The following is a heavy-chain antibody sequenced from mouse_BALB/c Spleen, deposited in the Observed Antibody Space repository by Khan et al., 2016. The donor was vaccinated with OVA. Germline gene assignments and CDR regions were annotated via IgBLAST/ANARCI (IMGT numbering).Heavy chain of an antibody. CDR2: IPFSGRT. CDR3: SIFEYDGMYH. CDR1: GYSITSDYS. Sequence: EVQLQESGPDLVEPSQSLSLTCTVTGYSITSDYSWHWIRQFPGNKLEWLGYIPFSGRTNYNPSLKSRISITRDTSKNPFFLQLNSVTPEDPATYYGSIFEYDGMYHGGQGTTLTVSS. V-gene: IGHV3-1*02. J-gene: IGHJ2*01. D-gene: IGHD2-4*01.